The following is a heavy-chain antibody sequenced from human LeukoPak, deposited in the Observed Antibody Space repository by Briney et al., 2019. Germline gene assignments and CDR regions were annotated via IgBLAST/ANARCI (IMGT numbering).Heavy chain of an antibody. J-gene: IGHJ4*02. D-gene: IGHD3-22*01. CDR1: GGTFSSYA. CDR2: IIPIFGTA. V-gene: IGHV1-69*05. Sequence: ASLKVSCKASGGTFSSYAISWVRQAPGQGLEWMGGIIPIFGTANYAQKFQGRVTITTDESTSTAYMELSSMRSEDTAVYYCGGAFFDSSGLFDYWGQGTLVTVSS. CDR3: GGAFFDSSGLFDY.